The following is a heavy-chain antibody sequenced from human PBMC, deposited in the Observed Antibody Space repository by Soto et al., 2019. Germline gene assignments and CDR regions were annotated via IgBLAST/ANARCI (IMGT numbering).Heavy chain of an antibody. V-gene: IGHV1-69*13. CDR2: IIPIFGTA. CDR1: GGTFSSYA. CDR3: ARASGLGGVYHYYGMDV. D-gene: IGHD3-10*01. Sequence: SVKVSCKASGGTFSSYAISWVRQAPGQGLEWMGGIIPIFGTANYAQKFQGRVTITADESTSTAYMELSSLRSEDTAVYYCARASGLGGVYHYYGMDVWGQGTTVTVSS. J-gene: IGHJ6*02.